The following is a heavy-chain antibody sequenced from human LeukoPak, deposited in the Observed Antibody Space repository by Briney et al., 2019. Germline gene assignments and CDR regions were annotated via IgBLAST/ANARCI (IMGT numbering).Heavy chain of an antibody. Sequence: PGGSLRLSCAASGFTFSSYGMHWVRQAPGKGLEWVAFIRYDGSNKYYADSVKGRFTISRDNAKNSLYLQMNSLRAEDTALYYCARADSSGYLLDAFDIWGQGTMVTVSS. V-gene: IGHV3-30*02. CDR3: ARADSSGYLLDAFDI. CDR2: IRYDGSNK. J-gene: IGHJ3*02. CDR1: GFTFSSYG. D-gene: IGHD3-22*01.